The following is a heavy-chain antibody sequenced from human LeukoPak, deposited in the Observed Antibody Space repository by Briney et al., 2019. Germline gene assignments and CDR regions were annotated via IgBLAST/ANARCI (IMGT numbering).Heavy chain of an antibody. V-gene: IGHV1-18*01. CDR2: ISAYNGNT. CDR1: GYTFTSYG. J-gene: IGHJ3*02. Sequence: ASVKVSCKASGYTFTSYGISWVRQAPGQGLEWMGWISAYNGNTNYAQKLQGRVTMTRDTSISTAYMELSRLRSGDTAVYYCARGGDYYDSSGYYDDAFDIWGQGTMATVSS. CDR3: ARGGDYYDSSGYYDDAFDI. D-gene: IGHD3-22*01.